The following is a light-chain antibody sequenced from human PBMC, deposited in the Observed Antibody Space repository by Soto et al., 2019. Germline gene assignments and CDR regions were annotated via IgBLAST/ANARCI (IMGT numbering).Light chain of an antibody. V-gene: IGKV3-11*01. Sequence: EIVLTQSPATLSSFPGDRVTLSCRASQSVSSDLAWYQQKPGQAPRLLIYDASNRATGIPARFSGSGSGTDFTLTISSLEPEDFAVYYCQQRSNWPPKITFGQGTRLEIK. CDR3: QQRSNWPPKIT. J-gene: IGKJ5*01. CDR2: DAS. CDR1: QSVSSD.